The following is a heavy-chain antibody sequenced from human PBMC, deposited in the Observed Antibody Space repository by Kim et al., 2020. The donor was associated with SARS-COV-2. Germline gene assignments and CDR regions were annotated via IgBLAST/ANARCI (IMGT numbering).Heavy chain of an antibody. Sequence: SVKVSCKASGGTFSSYAISWVRQAPGQGLEWMGRIIPIFGTANYAQKFQGRVTITADESTSTAYMELSSLRSEDTAVYHCAGSYYYDSSGLFDYWGQGTLVTVSS. CDR3: AGSYYYDSSGLFDY. J-gene: IGHJ4*02. CDR1: GGTFSSYA. V-gene: IGHV1-69*13. D-gene: IGHD3-22*01. CDR2: IIPIFGTA.